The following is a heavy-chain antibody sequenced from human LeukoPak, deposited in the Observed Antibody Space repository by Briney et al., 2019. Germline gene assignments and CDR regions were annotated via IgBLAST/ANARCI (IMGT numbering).Heavy chain of an antibody. D-gene: IGHD5-18*01. CDR1: GFTFINYG. CDR2: VWYDGSNK. Sequence: GGSLRLSREASGFTFINYGMHWVRRAPGKGLEWVAVVWYDGSNKYYADSVKGRFTISRDNSKNTLYLQMNSLRAEDTAVYYCAKDRDTAMEIEYWGQGTLVTVSS. V-gene: IGHV3-33*06. CDR3: AKDRDTAMEIEY. J-gene: IGHJ4*02.